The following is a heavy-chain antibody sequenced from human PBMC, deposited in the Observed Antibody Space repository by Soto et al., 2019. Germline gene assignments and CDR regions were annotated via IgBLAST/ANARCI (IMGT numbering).Heavy chain of an antibody. CDR3: ARDHYSSGWVMDPPVRDY. V-gene: IGHV3-7*01. CDR2: IKQDGSEK. D-gene: IGHD6-19*01. J-gene: IGHJ4*02. CDR1: GFTFSSYW. Sequence: HPGGSLRLSCAASGFTFSSYWMSWARQAPGKGLEWVANIKQDGSEKYYVDSVKGRFTISRDNAKNSLYLQMNSLRAEDTAVYYCARDHYSSGWVMDPPVRDYWGQGTLVTVSS.